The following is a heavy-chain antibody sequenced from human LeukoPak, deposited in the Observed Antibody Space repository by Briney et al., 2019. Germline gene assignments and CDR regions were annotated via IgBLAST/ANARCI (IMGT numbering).Heavy chain of an antibody. J-gene: IGHJ3*02. D-gene: IGHD3-22*01. Sequence: ASVKVSCKASGYTFTGYYKHWVRQAPGQGLEWMGWINPNSGGTNYAQKFQGRVTMTRDTSISTAYMELSRLRSDDTAVYYCARDLYDSSGTDAFDIWGQGTMVTVSS. CDR3: ARDLYDSSGTDAFDI. V-gene: IGHV1-2*02. CDR1: GYTFTGYY. CDR2: INPNSGGT.